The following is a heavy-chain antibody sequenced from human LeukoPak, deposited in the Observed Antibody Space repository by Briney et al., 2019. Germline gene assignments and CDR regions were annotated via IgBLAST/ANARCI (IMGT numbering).Heavy chain of an antibody. Sequence: SETLSLTCTVSGGSISSYYWSWIRQPPGKGLEWIGYIYYSGSTNYNPSLKSRVTISVDTSKNQFSLKLSSVTAADTAVYYCARAQMYYYDSSGYYWGQGTLVTVSS. D-gene: IGHD3-22*01. J-gene: IGHJ4*02. CDR3: ARAQMYYYDSSGYY. V-gene: IGHV4-59*01. CDR1: GGSISSYY. CDR2: IYYSGST.